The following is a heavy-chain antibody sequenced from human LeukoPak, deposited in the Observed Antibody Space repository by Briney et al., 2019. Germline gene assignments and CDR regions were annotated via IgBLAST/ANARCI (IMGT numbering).Heavy chain of an antibody. D-gene: IGHD3-22*01. Sequence: GGSLRLSCAASGFTFSSYGMHWVRQAPGKGLEWVAVIWYDVSNKYYADSVKGRFTISRDNSKNTLYLQMNSLRAEDTAVYYCAKVMGTISYVGGYYFDAFDIWGQGTMVTVSS. CDR2: IWYDVSNK. V-gene: IGHV3-30*02. CDR1: GFTFSSYG. CDR3: AKVMGTISYVGGYYFDAFDI. J-gene: IGHJ3*02.